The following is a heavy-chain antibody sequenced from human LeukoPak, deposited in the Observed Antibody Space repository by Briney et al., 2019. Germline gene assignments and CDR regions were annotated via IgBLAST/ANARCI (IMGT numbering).Heavy chain of an antibody. CDR3: ARGGYSSSWYVSY. CDR2: IWYDGSNK. D-gene: IGHD6-13*01. J-gene: IGHJ4*02. V-gene: IGHV3-33*01. Sequence: PGGSLRLSCAASGFTFSSYGMHWVRQAPGKGLEWVAVIWYDGSNKYYADSVKGRFTISRDNSKNTLYLQMNSLRAEDTAVYYCARGGYSSSWYVSYWGQGTLVTVSS. CDR1: GFTFSSYG.